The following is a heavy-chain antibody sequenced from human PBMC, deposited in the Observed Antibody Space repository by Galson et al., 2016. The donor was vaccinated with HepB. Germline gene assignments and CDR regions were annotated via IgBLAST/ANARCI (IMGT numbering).Heavy chain of an antibody. CDR1: GYTFTGYV. Sequence: SVKVSCKASGYTFTGYVLHWVRQAPGQKLEWMGWINPGNGNTQYSQNFHGRVTITRDTSATTTYMELTSLKSEDTALYYCAKDRGGRHLWGLHGMDVWGQGTTVTVSS. D-gene: IGHD3-16*01. CDR3: AKDRGGRHLWGLHGMDV. V-gene: IGHV1-3*01. J-gene: IGHJ6*02. CDR2: INPGNGNT.